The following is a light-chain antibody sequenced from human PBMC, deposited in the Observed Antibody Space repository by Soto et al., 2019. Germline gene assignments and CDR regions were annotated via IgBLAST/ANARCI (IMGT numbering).Light chain of an antibody. V-gene: IGKV1-16*01. J-gene: IGKJ4*01. Sequence: DIQMTQSPSSLSASVGERVTITCRASQAISNYLAWFQQKQGKDPKSLIYAASSLQSGVPSRFSGSGSGTEFTLNISSLQPEDFATYYCQHYSRYPLTFGGGTKVEIK. CDR2: AAS. CDR3: QHYSRYPLT. CDR1: QAISNY.